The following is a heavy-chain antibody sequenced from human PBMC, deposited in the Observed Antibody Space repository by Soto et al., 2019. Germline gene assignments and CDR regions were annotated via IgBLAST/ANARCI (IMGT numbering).Heavy chain of an antibody. CDR2: IYYSGST. Sequence: QVQLQESGPGLVKPSQTLSLTCTVSGGSISSGGYYWSWIRQHPGKGLEWIGYIYYSGSTYYNPSLNSRVTISGDTSKNQFALKLSSVTAADTAVYYCARDKPNYGSGISYYYYYGMDVWGQGTTVTVSS. V-gene: IGHV4-31*03. CDR1: GGSISSGGYY. CDR3: ARDKPNYGSGISYYYYYGMDV. D-gene: IGHD3-10*01. J-gene: IGHJ6*02.